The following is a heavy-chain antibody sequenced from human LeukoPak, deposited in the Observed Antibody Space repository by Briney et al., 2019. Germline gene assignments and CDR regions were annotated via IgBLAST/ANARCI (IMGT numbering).Heavy chain of an antibody. V-gene: IGHV3-30*18. Sequence: GGSLRLSCAASGFTFSSYSMNWVRQAPGKGLEWVAVISYDGSNKYYADSVKGRFTISRDNSNNTLYLRMNSLRAEDTAVYYCAKDWGRWLQLRPYFDYWGQGTLVTVSS. D-gene: IGHD5-24*01. CDR1: GFTFSSYS. CDR3: AKDWGRWLQLRPYFDY. CDR2: ISYDGSNK. J-gene: IGHJ4*02.